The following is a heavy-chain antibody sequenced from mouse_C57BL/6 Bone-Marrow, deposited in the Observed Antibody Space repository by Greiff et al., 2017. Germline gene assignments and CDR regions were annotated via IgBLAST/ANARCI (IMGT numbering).Heavy chain of an antibody. Sequence: QVQLQQPGAELVMPGASVKLSCKASGYTFTSYWMHWVKQRPGQGLEWIGEIDPSDSYTNYNQKFKGKSTLTVDKSSSTAYMQLSSLTSEDSAVYYCARDCGYDVGAWFAYWGQGTLVTVSA. V-gene: IGHV1-69*01. D-gene: IGHD2-2*01. J-gene: IGHJ3*01. CDR2: IDPSDSYT. CDR1: GYTFTSYW. CDR3: ARDCGYDVGAWFAY.